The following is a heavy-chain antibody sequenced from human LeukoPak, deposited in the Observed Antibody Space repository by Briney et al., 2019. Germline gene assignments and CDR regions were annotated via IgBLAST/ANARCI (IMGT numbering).Heavy chain of an antibody. J-gene: IGHJ4*01. V-gene: IGHV3-33*06. CDR1: GFTFSSYG. CDR3: AKEVRSGYYFGS. CDR2: IWYDGSNK. D-gene: IGHD4/OR15-4a*01. Sequence: GRSLSLSCAASGFTFSSYGMHWVGQAPGKGLEWVAVIWYDGSNKYYADSVKGRFTISRDNSKNTLFLQMNSLRAEDTAVYYCAKEVRSGYYFGSCGRRTLVTVSS.